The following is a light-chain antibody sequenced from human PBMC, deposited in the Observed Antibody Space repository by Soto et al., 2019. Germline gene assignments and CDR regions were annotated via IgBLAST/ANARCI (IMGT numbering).Light chain of an antibody. V-gene: IGLV2-14*01. Sequence: QSVPTQPASVSGSPGQSITISCTGTSSDVGFSNYVSWYQQYPGKAPKLMISEVSTRPSGVSIRFSGSKSGNTASLTISGLQAEDEADYYCTSYTSSTTWVFGGGTKVTVL. CDR3: TSYTSSTTWV. CDR1: SSDVGFSNY. CDR2: EVS. J-gene: IGLJ3*02.